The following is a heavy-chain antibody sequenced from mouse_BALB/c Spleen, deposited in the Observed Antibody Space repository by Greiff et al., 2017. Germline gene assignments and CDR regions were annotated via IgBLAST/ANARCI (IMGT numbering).Heavy chain of an antibody. D-gene: IGHD1-1*01. V-gene: IGHV5-6-5*01. J-gene: IGHJ4*01. CDR1: GFTFSSYA. CDR3: ARQGYYYGSSYYAMDY. CDR2: ISSGGST. Sequence: EVQLVESGGGLVKPGGSLKLSCAASGFTFSSYAMSWVRQTPEKRLEWVASISSGGSTYYPDSVKGRFTISRDNAKNTLYLQMSSLRSEDTAMYYCARQGYYYGSSYYAMDYWGQGTSVTVSS.